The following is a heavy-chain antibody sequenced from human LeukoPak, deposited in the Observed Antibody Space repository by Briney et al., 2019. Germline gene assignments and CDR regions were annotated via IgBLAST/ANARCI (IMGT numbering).Heavy chain of an antibody. CDR2: ISPYNGNT. CDR3: ARDHVKWLRFGSPYNWFDP. J-gene: IGHJ5*02. CDR1: GYTFTSHG. D-gene: IGHD5-12*01. Sequence: ASVKVSCKASGYTFTSHGVSWVRQAPGQGLEWMGWISPYNGNTNYAQKLQGRVTMTTDKSTSTAYMELRSLRFDDTAVYYCARDHVKWLRFGSPYNWFDPWGQGTLVTVSS. V-gene: IGHV1-18*01.